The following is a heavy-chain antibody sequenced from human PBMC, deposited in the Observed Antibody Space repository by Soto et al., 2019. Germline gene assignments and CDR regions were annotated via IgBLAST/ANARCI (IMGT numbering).Heavy chain of an antibody. J-gene: IGHJ4*02. CDR2: IIPVFGTA. Sequence: ASVKVSCKDSGGLFSSYAISWVRQAPGQGLEWMGGIIPVFGTAYYAQKFQGRVTITADESTNTAYMELSSLRSEDTAMYYCARGGSGYVWFNEFWGQGSLVTVSS. V-gene: IGHV1-69*13. CDR1: GGLFSSYA. D-gene: IGHD3-22*01. CDR3: ARGGSGYVWFNEF.